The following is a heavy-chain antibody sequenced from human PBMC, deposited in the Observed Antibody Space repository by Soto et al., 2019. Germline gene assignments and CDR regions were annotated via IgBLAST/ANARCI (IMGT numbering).Heavy chain of an antibody. D-gene: IGHD4-17*01. CDR3: ARSYGGNSNYYYYYGMDV. J-gene: IGHJ6*02. CDR2: INPNSGGT. V-gene: IGHV1-2*02. Sequence: ASVKVSCKASGYTFTGYYMHWVRQAPGQGFEWMGWINPNSGGTNYAQKFQGRVTMTRDTSISTAYMELSRLRSDDTAVYYCARSYGGNSNYYYYYGMDVWGQGTTVTVSS. CDR1: GYTFTGYY.